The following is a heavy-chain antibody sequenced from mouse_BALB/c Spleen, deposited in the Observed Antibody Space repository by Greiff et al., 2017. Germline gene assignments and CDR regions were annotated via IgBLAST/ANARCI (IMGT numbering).Heavy chain of an antibody. CDR3: ARYGTAGAMDY. D-gene: IGHD1-1*01. CDR1: GFTFSSFG. Sequence: EVKVVESGGGLVQPGGSRKLSCAASGFTFSSFGMHWVRQAPEKGLEWVAYISSGSSTIYYADTVKGRFTISRDNTKNTLFLQMTSLRSEDTAMYYCARYGTAGAMDYWGQGTSVTVSS. J-gene: IGHJ4*01. CDR2: ISSGSSTI. V-gene: IGHV5-17*02.